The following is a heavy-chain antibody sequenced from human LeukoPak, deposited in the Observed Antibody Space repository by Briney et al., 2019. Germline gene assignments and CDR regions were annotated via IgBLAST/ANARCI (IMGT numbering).Heavy chain of an antibody. CDR2: IYDGGGT. D-gene: IGHD2-21*02. V-gene: IGHV4-59*01. J-gene: IGHJ4*02. Sequence: SETLSLTCTVSGGSINSYYWSWIRQPPGKGLEWIGYIYDGGGTHYNPSLKSRVTILVDTSKNQFSLKLSSVTAADTAVYYCAAAYCGGDCYGTFDYWGQGTLVTVSS. CDR3: AAAYCGGDCYGTFDY. CDR1: GGSINSYY.